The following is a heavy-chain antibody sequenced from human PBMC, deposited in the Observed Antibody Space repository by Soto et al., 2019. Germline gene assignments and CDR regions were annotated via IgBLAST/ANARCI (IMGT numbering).Heavy chain of an antibody. CDR1: GGYISSYY. D-gene: IGHD3-9*01. Sequence: QVQLQESGPGLVKPSETLSLTCTVSGGYISSYYWSWIRQPPGKGLEWIGYIYYSGSTNYNPSLTSRVNISVDTSKNQYSLKLSSVTAADTAVYYCARAQHSLTGNPVDSWGQGTLVTDST. CDR3: ARAQHSLTGNPVDS. J-gene: IGHJ4*02. CDR2: IYYSGST. V-gene: IGHV4-59*08.